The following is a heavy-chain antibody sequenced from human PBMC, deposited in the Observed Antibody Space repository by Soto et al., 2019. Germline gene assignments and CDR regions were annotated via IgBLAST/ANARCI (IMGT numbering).Heavy chain of an antibody. J-gene: IGHJ4*02. V-gene: IGHV3-48*02. CDR2: ITSSSTTI. CDR3: GRGRVGNGYYDY. CDR1: VFTFTSNS. Sequence: PGGSLRLSCASSVFTFTSNSMNGVRQDPGKGLVWISYITSSSTTIYYADSVKGRFTISRDNAKNSVYLQLNSLRDEDTALYYRGRGRVGNGYYDYCGQGALVTFSS. D-gene: IGHD3-3*01.